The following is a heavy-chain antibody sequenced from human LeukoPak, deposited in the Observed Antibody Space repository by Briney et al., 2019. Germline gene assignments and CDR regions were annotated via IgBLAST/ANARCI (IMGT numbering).Heavy chain of an antibody. D-gene: IGHD1-26*01. CDR2: ISGSGAST. V-gene: IGHV3-23*01. CDR3: AKDVGKWESLHFFDY. Sequence: GGSPRLSCLTSGFTFSTNAMSWVRQAPGKGLEWISGISGSGASTYYADSVTGRFTISRDNSRNTLYLQMNSLRGDDTAVYYCAKDVGKWESLHFFDYWGQGALVTVSS. J-gene: IGHJ4*02. CDR1: GFTFSTNA.